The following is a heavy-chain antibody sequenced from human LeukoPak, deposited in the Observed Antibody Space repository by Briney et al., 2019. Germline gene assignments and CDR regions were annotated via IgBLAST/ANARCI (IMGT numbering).Heavy chain of an antibody. CDR3: ARDFFHGHCSGLTCFLLDS. J-gene: IGHJ4*02. V-gene: IGHV1-18*01. Sequence: ASVKVSCKASGYTFTSYGITWVRQAPGQGLEWMGWISAYNGNTNYAQKFQGRLTMTTDTSTNTAYMELRSLRPDDTAVYYCARDFFHGHCSGLTCFLLDSWGQGSLVTVSS. CDR1: GYTFTSYG. D-gene: IGHD2-15*01. CDR2: ISAYNGNT.